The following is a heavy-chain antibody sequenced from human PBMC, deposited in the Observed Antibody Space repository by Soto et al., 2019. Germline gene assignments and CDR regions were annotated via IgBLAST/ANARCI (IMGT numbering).Heavy chain of an antibody. J-gene: IGHJ6*03. D-gene: IGHD5-12*01. V-gene: IGHV4-59*01. CDR1: GGSISSYY. Sequence: QVQLQESGPGLVKPSETLSLTCTVSGGSISSYYWSWIRQPPGKGLEWIGYIYYSGSTNYNPSLKSRVTISVDTSKNQFSLKLSSVTAADTAVYYCARDPGGYGHMDVWGKGTTVTVSS. CDR3: ARDPGGYGHMDV. CDR2: IYYSGST.